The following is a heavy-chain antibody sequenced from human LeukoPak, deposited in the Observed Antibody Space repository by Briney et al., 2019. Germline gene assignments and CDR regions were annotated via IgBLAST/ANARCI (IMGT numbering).Heavy chain of an antibody. J-gene: IGHJ5*02. D-gene: IGHD3/OR15-3a*01. Sequence: PSQTLSLTCTVSGGSISSGSYYWSWIRQPAGKGLEWIGRIYTSGSTNYNPSLKSRVTISVDTSKNQSSLKLSSVTAADTAVYYCARGIIGLVTGLNWFDPWGQGTLVTVSS. V-gene: IGHV4-61*02. CDR1: GGSISSGSYY. CDR2: IYTSGST. CDR3: ARGIIGLVTGLNWFDP.